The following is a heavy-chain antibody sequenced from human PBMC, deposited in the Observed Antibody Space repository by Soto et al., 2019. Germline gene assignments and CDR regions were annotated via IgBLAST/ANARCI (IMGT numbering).Heavy chain of an antibody. CDR2: INHSGST. D-gene: IGHD2-15*01. CDR1: GGSFSGYY. V-gene: IGHV4-34*01. CDR3: ARARSHYGMDV. Sequence: PSETLSLTCAVYGGSFSGYYWSWIRQPPGKGLEWIGEINHSGSTNYNPSLKSRVTISVDTSKNQFSLKLSSVTAADTAVYYCARARSHYGMDVWGQGTTVT. J-gene: IGHJ6*02.